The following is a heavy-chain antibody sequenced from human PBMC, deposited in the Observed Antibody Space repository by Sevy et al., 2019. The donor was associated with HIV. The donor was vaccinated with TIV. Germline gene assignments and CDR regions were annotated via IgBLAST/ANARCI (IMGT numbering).Heavy chain of an antibody. CDR1: GFTFNDYA. J-gene: IGHJ3*01. CDR2: FSWNSGAR. D-gene: IGHD2-21*01. CDR3: GRAQGHCVAERCYGGSVNAFDV. V-gene: IGHV3-9*01. Sequence: GGSLRLACAASGFTFNDYAMHWVRRVPGKGLEWVSGFSWNSGARGYADSVKGRFTISRDNVKNFLYLQMNILRVEDTALYYCGRAQGHCVAERCYGGSVNAFDVWVQGTMVTVSS.